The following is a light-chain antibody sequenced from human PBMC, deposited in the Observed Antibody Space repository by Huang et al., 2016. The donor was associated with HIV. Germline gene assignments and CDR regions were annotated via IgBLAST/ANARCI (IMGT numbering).Light chain of an antibody. V-gene: IGKV1-17*03. Sequence: DIQMTQSPSAMSASVGDIVTITCRASQDILNYLAWFQQKPGKVPKRLIYAVSSLQSWVPSRFSGSGSGTEFTLTISSLQPEDFATYYCLQHKAFHLPRFGQGTKVEV. CDR2: AVS. CDR3: LQHKAFHLPR. CDR1: QDILNY. J-gene: IGKJ1*01.